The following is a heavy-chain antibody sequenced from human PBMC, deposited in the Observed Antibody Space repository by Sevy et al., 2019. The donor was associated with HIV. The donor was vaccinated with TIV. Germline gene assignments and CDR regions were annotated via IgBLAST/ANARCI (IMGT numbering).Heavy chain of an antibody. CDR1: GYSFTSYW. J-gene: IGHJ6*02. V-gene: IGHV5-51*01. CDR3: ARDPGYCSGGSCYSAPYLYGMDV. Sequence: GESLKISCKGSGYSFTSYWIGWVRQMPGKGLEWMGIIYPGDSDTRYSPSFQGQVTISADKSISTAYLQWSSLKASDTAMYYCARDPGYCSGGSCYSAPYLYGMDVWGQGTTVTVSS. D-gene: IGHD2-15*01. CDR2: IYPGDSDT.